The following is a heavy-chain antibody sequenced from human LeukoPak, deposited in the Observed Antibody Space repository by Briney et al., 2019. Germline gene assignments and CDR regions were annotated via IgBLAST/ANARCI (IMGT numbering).Heavy chain of an antibody. V-gene: IGHV3-23*01. D-gene: IGHD3-10*01. CDR1: GFTFSSYA. J-gene: IGHJ6*03. Sequence: GGSLRLSCAASGFTFSSYAMNWVRQAPGKGLEWVSAITGSGGGTFYADSVKGRFTISRDNSKNTLYLQMNSLRAEDTAVYYCARTMVYYMDVWGKGTTVTVSS. CDR2: ITGSGGGT. CDR3: ARTMVYYMDV.